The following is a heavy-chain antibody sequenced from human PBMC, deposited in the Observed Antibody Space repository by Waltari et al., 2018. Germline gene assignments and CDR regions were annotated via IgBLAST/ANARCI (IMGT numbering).Heavy chain of an antibody. D-gene: IGHD7-27*01. CDR1: GFTIRNFG. Sequence: VQLVESGGGLVKPGGSLRLPCAVSGFTIRNFGMSWVRQAPGKGLEWVATTTDCNAYLYYADSVRGRFTVSTDNAKSSLYLQMNSLRVEDTAVYYCVSGGWGFYFDYWGQGTVVTVSS. J-gene: IGHJ4*02. CDR3: VSGGWGFYFDY. CDR2: TTDCNAYL. V-gene: IGHV3-21*01.